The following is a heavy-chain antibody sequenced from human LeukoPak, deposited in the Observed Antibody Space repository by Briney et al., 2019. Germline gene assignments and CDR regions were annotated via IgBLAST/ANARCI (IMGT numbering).Heavy chain of an antibody. D-gene: IGHD3-10*01. Sequence: GSLRLSCAASGFTFSGSAMHWVRQASGKGLEWVGRIRSKTNSYATAYAASVEGRFTISRDDSKNTAYLQMNSLKTEDTAVYYCTRRGDFGSGRSSDYFYYYMDVWGKGTTVTVS. CDR1: GFTFSGSA. J-gene: IGHJ6*03. CDR2: IRSKTNSYAT. CDR3: TRRGDFGSGRSSDYFYYYMDV. V-gene: IGHV3-73*01.